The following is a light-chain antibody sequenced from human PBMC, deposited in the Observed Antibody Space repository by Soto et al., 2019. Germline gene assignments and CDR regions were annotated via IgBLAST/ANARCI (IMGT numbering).Light chain of an antibody. V-gene: IGLV2-14*01. CDR3: SSYTSTNTLV. J-gene: IGLJ2*01. CDR1: RSDVGGYNF. CDR2: DVT. Sequence: QSALTQPASVSGSPGQSITISCTGTRSDVGGYNFVSWYQQHPGKVPKLLIYDVTHRPSGVSNRFSASKSANTASLTISALHAEDEADYYCSSYTSTNTLVFGGGTKLTVL.